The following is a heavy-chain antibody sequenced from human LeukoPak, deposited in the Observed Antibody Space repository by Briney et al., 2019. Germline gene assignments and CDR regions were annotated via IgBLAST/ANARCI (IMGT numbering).Heavy chain of an antibody. V-gene: IGHV4-31*03. J-gene: IGHJ3*02. CDR2: IYYSGST. CDR3: ARAGVSYYDSSGYPDAFDT. D-gene: IGHD3-22*01. Sequence: ASQTLSLTCTVSGGSISSGGYYWSWIRQHPGKGLEWIGYIYYSGSTYYNPSLKSRVTISVDTSKNQFSLKLSSVTAADTAVYYCARAGVSYYDSSGYPDAFDTWGQGTMVTVSS. CDR1: GGSISSGGYY.